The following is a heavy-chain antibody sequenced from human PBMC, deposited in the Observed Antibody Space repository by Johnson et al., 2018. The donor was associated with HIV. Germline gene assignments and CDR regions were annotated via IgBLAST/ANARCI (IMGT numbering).Heavy chain of an antibody. D-gene: IGHD6-13*01. V-gene: IGHV3-53*01. J-gene: IGHJ3*02. CDR1: GFTVSSNY. CDR3: AKHNGLDSSWPFDDFDI. Sequence: MMLVESGGGLIQPGGSLRLSCAASGFTVSSNYMSWVRQAPGKGLEWVSIIYGGGSTYYADSVKGRFTISRDNSKNTLYLQMNRLRAEDTAVYYCAKHNGLDSSWPFDDFDIWGQGTRVTVSS. CDR2: IYGGGST.